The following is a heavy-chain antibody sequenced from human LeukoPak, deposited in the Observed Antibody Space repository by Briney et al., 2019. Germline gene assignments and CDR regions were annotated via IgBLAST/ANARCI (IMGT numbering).Heavy chain of an antibody. CDR2: INHSGST. V-gene: IGHV4-34*01. J-gene: IGHJ6*03. CDR3: ARVFGYSYGFTHYYYYYMDV. CDR1: GGSFSGYY. Sequence: SETLSLTCAVYGGSFSGYYWSWIRQPPGKGLEWIGEINHSGSTNYNPSLKSRVTISVDTSKNQFSLKLSSVTAADTAVYYCARVFGYSYGFTHYYYYYMDVWGEGTTVTVSS. D-gene: IGHD5-18*01.